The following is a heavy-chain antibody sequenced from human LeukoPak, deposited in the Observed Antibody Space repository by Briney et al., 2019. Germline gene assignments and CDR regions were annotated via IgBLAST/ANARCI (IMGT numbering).Heavy chain of an antibody. CDR1: GYTFTGYY. CDR3: AREAHRDGYTDY. V-gene: IGHV1-2*02. CDR2: INPNSGGT. J-gene: IGHJ4*02. Sequence: ASVKVSCKASGYTFTGYYMHWVRQAPGQGLEWMGWINPNSGGTNYAQKFQGRVTMTRDTSISTAYMELSRLRSDDTAVYYCAREAHRDGYTDYWGQGTLVTVSS. D-gene: IGHD5-24*01.